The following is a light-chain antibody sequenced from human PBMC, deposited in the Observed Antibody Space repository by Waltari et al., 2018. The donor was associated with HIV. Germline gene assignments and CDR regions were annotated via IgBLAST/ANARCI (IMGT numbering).Light chain of an antibody. J-gene: IGLJ2*01. CDR3: CSYSGTGVV. CDR1: GHDVGAYNL. Sequence: SALTQPASVSGAPGQAITISCPGTGHDVGAYNLCSWYQKYTGKAPKLMIFEVITRPAGVSDRFSGSRSGNTASLTISGLQTEDEGDYYCCSYSGTGVVFGGGTKVTVL. CDR2: EVI. V-gene: IGLV2-23*02.